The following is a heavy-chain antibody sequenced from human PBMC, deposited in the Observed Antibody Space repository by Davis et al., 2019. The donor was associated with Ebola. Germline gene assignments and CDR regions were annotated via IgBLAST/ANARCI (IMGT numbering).Heavy chain of an antibody. J-gene: IGHJ3*02. Sequence: AAVTVSCKASRYTFRRHAINWVRQAPGKGPEWMGWINTHTGNPAYPRGFPGRFCFSLDTSVSTAYLQITSLQAEDTALYFCARHGPSIFDIWGQGTMVTVSS. CDR3: ARHGPSIFDI. CDR1: RYTFRRHA. D-gene: IGHD4-17*01. V-gene: IGHV7-4-1*02. CDR2: INTHTGNP.